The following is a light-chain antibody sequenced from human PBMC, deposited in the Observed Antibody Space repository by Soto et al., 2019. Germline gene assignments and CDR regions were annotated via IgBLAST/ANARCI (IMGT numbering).Light chain of an antibody. CDR2: WAS. V-gene: IGKV4-1*01. CDR3: QQYFDVPFT. CDR1: TNKSH. J-gene: IGKJ4*01. Sequence: TNKSHLAWYQQKPGQPPQLIIYWASTRHSGVPERFSGSGSGTDFTLTISSLEAEDVAFYWCQQYFDVPFTFGGGTKVDIK.